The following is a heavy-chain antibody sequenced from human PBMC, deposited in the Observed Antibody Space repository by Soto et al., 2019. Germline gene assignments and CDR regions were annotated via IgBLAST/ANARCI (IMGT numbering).Heavy chain of an antibody. V-gene: IGHV3-33*01. J-gene: IGHJ4*02. CDR3: ATDFYGSGSEPPFAY. CDR1: GFTFSSYG. D-gene: IGHD3-10*01. CDR2: IWYDGSNK. Sequence: QVQLVESGGGVVQPGTSLRLSCAASGFTFSSYGMHWVRQAPGKGLEWVAVIWYDGSNKYYADSLKGRFTISRDNSKNTLYLQMSNLRADDTAVYYCATDFYGSGSEPPFAYWGQGTLVTVSS.